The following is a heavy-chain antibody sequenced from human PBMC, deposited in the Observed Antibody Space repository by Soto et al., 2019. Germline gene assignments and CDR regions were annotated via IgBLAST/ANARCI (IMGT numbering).Heavy chain of an antibody. Sequence: SETLSLTCAVSGGSISSSNWWSWVRQPPGKGLEWIGEIYHSGSTNYNPSLKSRVTISIDTSKNQFSLKLSSVTAADTAVYFCAREGGESSDGLYYFDSWGQGSLVTVS. J-gene: IGHJ4*02. CDR1: GGSISSSNW. D-gene: IGHD3-16*01. V-gene: IGHV4-4*02. CDR3: AREGGESSDGLYYFDS. CDR2: IYHSGST.